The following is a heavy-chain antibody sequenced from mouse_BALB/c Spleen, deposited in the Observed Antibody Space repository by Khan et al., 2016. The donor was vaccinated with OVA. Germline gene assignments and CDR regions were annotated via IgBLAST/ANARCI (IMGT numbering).Heavy chain of an antibody. V-gene: IGHV5-4*02. CDR2: ISDGGSYT. CDR3: ARGYYGDPFAY. J-gene: IGHJ3*01. D-gene: IGHD2-13*01. CDR1: GVTFSDYY. Sequence: EVELVVSGGGLVKQGGSLKLSCAADGVTFSDYYMYWVRQTPEKRLEWVATISDGGSYTYYPDSVKGRFTISRDDAKNNLYLQMSSLKSEDTAMYYCARGYYGDPFAYWGQGTLVTVSA.